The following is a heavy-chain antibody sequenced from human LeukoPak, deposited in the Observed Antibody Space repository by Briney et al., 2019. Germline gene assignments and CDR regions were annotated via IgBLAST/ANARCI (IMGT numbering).Heavy chain of an antibody. CDR1: GFTFSDYY. CDR2: ISSSGSTI. J-gene: IGHJ4*02. D-gene: IGHD6-19*01. Sequence: GGSLRLSCAASGFTFSDYYMSWLRQAPGKGLEWVSYISSSGSTIYYADSVKGRFTISRDNAKNSLYLQMNSLRAEDTAVYYCARAAVADEKDYWGQGTLVTVSS. CDR3: ARAAVADEKDY. V-gene: IGHV3-11*01.